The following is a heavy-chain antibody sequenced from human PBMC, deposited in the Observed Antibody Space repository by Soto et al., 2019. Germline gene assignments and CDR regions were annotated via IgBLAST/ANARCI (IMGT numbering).Heavy chain of an antibody. CDR3: ARDAIYSSSWFDD. J-gene: IGHJ4*02. D-gene: IGHD6-13*01. V-gene: IGHV3-33*01. CDR1: GFTFSSYG. Sequence: QVQLVESGGGVVQPGRSLRLSCAASGFTFSSYGMHWVRQAPGKGLEWVAVIWYDGSNKYYADSVKGRFTISRDNSKNTLYLQMNSLRAEDTAVYYCARDAIYSSSWFDDWGQGTLVTVSS. CDR2: IWYDGSNK.